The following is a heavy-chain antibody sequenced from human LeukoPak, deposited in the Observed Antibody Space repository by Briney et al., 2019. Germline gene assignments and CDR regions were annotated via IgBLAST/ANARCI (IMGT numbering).Heavy chain of an antibody. V-gene: IGHV1-18*01. CDR2: VGPYNGKT. CDR1: GYTSLDYG. D-gene: IGHD5-24*01. Sequence: GASVKVSCKTSGYTSLDYGISWLRQAPGQGLEWMGWVGPYNGKTQYSQKLQGRIILTTDTLTNTALMELTSLSPDDPAMYYCTRDVSAKMATITNIWGQGTLVAVPS. CDR3: TRDVSAKMATITNI. J-gene: IGHJ4*02.